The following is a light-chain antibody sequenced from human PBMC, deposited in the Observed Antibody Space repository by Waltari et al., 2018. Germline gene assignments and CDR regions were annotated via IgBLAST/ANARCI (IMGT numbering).Light chain of an antibody. CDR1: SLSSYY. Sequence: SSVLTQDPAVSVALGQTVRITCQGDSLSSYYASWYQQKPGQAPVLVIYVKNNRPSGIPDRFSGSSSGNTASLTITGAQAEDEADYYCNSRDSSGNHLGVVFGGGTKLTVL. CDR3: NSRDSSGNHLGVV. CDR2: VKN. V-gene: IGLV3-19*01. J-gene: IGLJ2*01.